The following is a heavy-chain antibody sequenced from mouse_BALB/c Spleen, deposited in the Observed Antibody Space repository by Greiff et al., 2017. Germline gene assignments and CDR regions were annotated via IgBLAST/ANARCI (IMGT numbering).Heavy chain of an antibody. CDR2: IDPANGNT. Sequence: VQLQQSGAELVKPGASVKLSCTASGFNIKDTYMHWVKQRPEQGLEWIGRIDPANGNTKYDPKFQGKATITADTSSNTAYLQLSSLTSEVTAVYYCARRCITTVVATDAMDYWGQGTSVTVSS. CDR1: GFNIKDTY. V-gene: IGHV14-3*02. D-gene: IGHD1-1*01. CDR3: ARRCITTVVATDAMDY. J-gene: IGHJ4*01.